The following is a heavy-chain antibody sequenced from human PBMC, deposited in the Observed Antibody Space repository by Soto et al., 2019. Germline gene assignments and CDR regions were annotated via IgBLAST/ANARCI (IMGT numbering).Heavy chain of an antibody. J-gene: IGHJ6*02. D-gene: IGHD6-25*01. CDR3: ARDPVDLFGYMDV. V-gene: IGHV1-69*06. Sequence: QADLVQSGAEVKKPGSSVNVSCKASGGTFGSYSITWVRQAPGQRLEWMGEIIPLLRTVNYAQKFQGRVTITGDRSTSTVYMALNSLRSDDTAVYYCARDPVDLFGYMDVWGQGTTVTVSS. CDR2: IIPLLRTV. CDR1: GGTFGSYS.